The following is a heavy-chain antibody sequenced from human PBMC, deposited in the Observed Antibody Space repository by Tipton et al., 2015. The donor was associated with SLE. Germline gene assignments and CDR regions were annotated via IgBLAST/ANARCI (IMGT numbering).Heavy chain of an antibody. J-gene: IGHJ3*02. CDR3: TRLFDYDSSGYAFDI. V-gene: IGHV3-73*01. Sequence: SLRLSCAASGFTFSSYAISWVRQAPGKGLEWVGRIRSKVNTYATAYAASVKGRFTISRDDSKNTAYLQMNSLKTEDTAVYYCTRLFDYDSSGYAFDIWGQGTMVTVSS. CDR1: GFTFSSYA. D-gene: IGHD3-22*01. CDR2: IRSKVNTYAT.